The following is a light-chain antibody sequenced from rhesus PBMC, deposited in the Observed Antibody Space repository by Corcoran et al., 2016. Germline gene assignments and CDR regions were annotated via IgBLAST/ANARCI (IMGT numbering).Light chain of an antibody. V-gene: IGKV1-25*01. J-gene: IGKJ1*01. CDR1: QGISKY. CDR2: DAS. CDR3: QQHNSYPRT. Sequence: DIQMTQSPSSLSASVGDTVTITCQASQGISKYLAWYQQHPGIAPKLLIYDASTLQRGVPSRFRGSGSGKEFTLTIRSLKPEDCATYYWQQHNSYPRTFGQGTKVESK.